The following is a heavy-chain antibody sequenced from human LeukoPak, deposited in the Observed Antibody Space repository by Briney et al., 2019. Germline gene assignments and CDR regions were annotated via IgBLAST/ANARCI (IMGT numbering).Heavy chain of an antibody. V-gene: IGHV5-51*01. Sequence: GESLKISCKGSGYDFTTYWIGWVRQMPGKGLEWMGVIYPGDSDTRYSPSFQGQVTISADKSISTAYLQWSSLKASDTAMYYCARRADYYDSSGYIFDYWGQGTLVTVPS. CDR3: ARRADYYDSSGYIFDY. CDR1: GYDFTTYW. CDR2: IYPGDSDT. J-gene: IGHJ4*02. D-gene: IGHD3-22*01.